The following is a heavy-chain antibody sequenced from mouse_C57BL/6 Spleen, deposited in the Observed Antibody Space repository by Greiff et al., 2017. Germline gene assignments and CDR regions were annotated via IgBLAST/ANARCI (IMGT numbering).Heavy chain of an antibody. CDR1: GYTFTSYW. J-gene: IGHJ1*03. V-gene: IGHV1-74*01. D-gene: IGHD1-1*01. CDR3: ASLYYSGSVWYFDV. CDR2: IHRSDSDT. Sequence: VQLQQSGAGLVKPGASVKVSCKASGYTFTSYWMHWVKQRPGQGLEWIGRIHRSDSDTNYTQKFKGKATLTVDKSASTAYMQLSSLTSEDSAVYYCASLYYSGSVWYFDVWGTGTTVTVSS.